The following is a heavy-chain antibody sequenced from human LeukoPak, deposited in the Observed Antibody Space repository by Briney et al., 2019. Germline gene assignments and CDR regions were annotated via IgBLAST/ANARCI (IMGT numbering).Heavy chain of an antibody. CDR3: AKVTVCFGCYFDY. J-gene: IGHJ4*02. CDR2: ISGVGSIT. V-gene: IGHV3-23*01. Sequence: GGSLRLSCAASGFIFRNYAMSWVRRAPGKGLEYVSAISGVGSITYYTDSVKGRFTISRDNSKNTLFLQMDSLRAEDTAIYYCAKVTVCFGCYFDYWGQGILVTVSS. CDR1: GFIFRNYA. D-gene: IGHD3-10*02.